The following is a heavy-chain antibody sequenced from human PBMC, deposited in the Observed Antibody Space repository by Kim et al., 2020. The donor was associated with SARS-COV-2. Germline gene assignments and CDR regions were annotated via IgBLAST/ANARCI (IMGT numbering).Heavy chain of an antibody. Sequence: GGSLRLSCTASGFTFSRYAMSWARQAPRKGLEWVSTISDSGVRTHYADSVKGRFTISRDNSNSTLFLQMNSLRAEDTAVYYCEASDYWGQGSLVTVSS. J-gene: IGHJ4*02. CDR1: GFTFSRYA. CDR3: EASDY. V-gene: IGHV3-23*01. CDR2: ISDSGVRT.